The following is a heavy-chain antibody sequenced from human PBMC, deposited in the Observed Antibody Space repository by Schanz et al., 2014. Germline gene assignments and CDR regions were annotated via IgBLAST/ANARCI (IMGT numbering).Heavy chain of an antibody. D-gene: IGHD3-10*01. Sequence: EVQLVESGGGLIQPGGSLRLSCAASGFTFGDYAMTWVRQAPGKGLEWVSAINTGVNTYYADSVRGRFTMSRDNSKNTLYLQMNSLRAEDTAVYYCAKGRFGELSAFDIWGQGTMVTVSS. J-gene: IGHJ3*02. CDR3: AKGRFGELSAFDI. CDR2: INTGVNT. V-gene: IGHV3-23*04. CDR1: GFTFGDYA.